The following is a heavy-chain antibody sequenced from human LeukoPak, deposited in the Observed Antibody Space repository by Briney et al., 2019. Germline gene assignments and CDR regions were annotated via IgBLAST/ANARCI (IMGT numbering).Heavy chain of an antibody. V-gene: IGHV3-23*01. CDR1: GFTFNTYA. J-gene: IGHJ5*02. CDR3: VQDCAQPCWLMGS. Sequence: VGSLRLSCAASGFTFNTYAMSWVRQAPGKGLEWVSAIRATGDITYYAESVKGRFTISRDNFKNTVLLQMNTLRAEDTAIYYCVQDCAQPCWLMGSWGQGTLVTVSS. D-gene: IGHD6-19*01. CDR2: IRATGDIT.